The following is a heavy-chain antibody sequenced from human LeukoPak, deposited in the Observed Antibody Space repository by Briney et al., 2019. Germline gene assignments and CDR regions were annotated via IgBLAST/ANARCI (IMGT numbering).Heavy chain of an antibody. Sequence: ASVKVSCKASRYTFTGFCIHWVRQAPGHRLEWMGWLNPNSGGTNYAQNFKGRVTMTRDTSISTGYMELSRLRSDDTAVYYCARDLDNYSGSGSYYNGDPLFQHWGQGTLVTVSS. D-gene: IGHD3-10*01. J-gene: IGHJ1*01. CDR3: ARDLDNYSGSGSYYNGDPLFQH. CDR2: LNPNSGGT. V-gene: IGHV1-2*02. CDR1: RYTFTGFC.